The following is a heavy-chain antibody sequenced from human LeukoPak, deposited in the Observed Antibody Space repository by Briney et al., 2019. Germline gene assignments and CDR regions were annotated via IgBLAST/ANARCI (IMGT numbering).Heavy chain of an antibody. CDR1: GFTFSSYA. CDR2: ISGSGGST. Sequence: GGSLRLSCAASGFTFSSYAMSWVRQAPGKGLEWVSAISGSGGSTYYADSVKGRFTISRDNSKNTLYLQMNSLRAEDTAVYYCARIAARSGWQTLDYWGQGTLVTVSS. CDR3: ARIAARSGWQTLDY. V-gene: IGHV3-23*01. D-gene: IGHD6-6*01. J-gene: IGHJ4*02.